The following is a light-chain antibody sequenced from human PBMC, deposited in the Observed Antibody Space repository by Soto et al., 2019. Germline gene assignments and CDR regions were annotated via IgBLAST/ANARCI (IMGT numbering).Light chain of an antibody. CDR1: QSVSSY. CDR3: QQRSNWPIT. V-gene: IGKV3-11*01. Sequence: EIVLTQSPATLSLSPGERAPLSCRASQSVSSYLAWYQQKPGQAPRLLIYGASNRATGIPARFSGSGSGTDFTLTISSLEPEDFAVYYCQQRSNWPITFGQGTRLEIK. J-gene: IGKJ5*01. CDR2: GAS.